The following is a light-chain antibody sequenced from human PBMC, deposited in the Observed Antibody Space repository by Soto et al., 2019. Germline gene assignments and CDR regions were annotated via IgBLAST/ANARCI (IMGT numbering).Light chain of an antibody. Sequence: DIVMTQTPLSSPVTLGQPASISFSSSQSLVHSDGTTYLSWLQQRPGQPPRLLIYKVSNRLSGVPYRFSGSGAGTDFTLKISRVEAEDFGVYYCTQSTQFPYTFGQGTKLEIK. V-gene: IGKV2-24*01. CDR2: KVS. J-gene: IGKJ2*01. CDR1: QSLVHSDGTTY. CDR3: TQSTQFPYT.